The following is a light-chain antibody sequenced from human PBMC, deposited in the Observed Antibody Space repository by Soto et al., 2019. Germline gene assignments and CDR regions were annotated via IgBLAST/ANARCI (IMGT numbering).Light chain of an antibody. Sequence: SYELTQPPSVSVAPGQTARITCGGNNIGSKSVHWYQQKPGQAPVLVVYDDSDRPSGIPEQFSGSNSGNTATLTISRVEAGDEADYYCQVWDSSSDLLYVFGTGTKVTVL. CDR2: DDS. CDR1: NIGSKS. CDR3: QVWDSSSDLLYV. V-gene: IGLV3-21*02. J-gene: IGLJ1*01.